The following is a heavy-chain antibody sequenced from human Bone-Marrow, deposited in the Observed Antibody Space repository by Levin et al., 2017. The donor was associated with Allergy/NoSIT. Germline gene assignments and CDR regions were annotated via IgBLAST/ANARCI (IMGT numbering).Heavy chain of an antibody. D-gene: IGHD2-21*02. CDR3: ARGADCGTDCKYNHYGMDV. V-gene: IGHV3-21*01. CDR2: ISSSSSYI. CDR1: GFTFSSYT. J-gene: IGHJ6*02. Sequence: GGSLRLSCAASGFTFSSYTMNWVRQAPGMGLEWVSSISSSSSYIYYADSLKGRFTISRDNVKNSLYLEMNSLSAEDTAVYYCARGADCGTDCKYNHYGMDVWGQGTTVTASS.